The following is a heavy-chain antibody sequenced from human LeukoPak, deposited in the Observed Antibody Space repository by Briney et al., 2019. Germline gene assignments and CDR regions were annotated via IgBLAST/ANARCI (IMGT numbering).Heavy chain of an antibody. D-gene: IGHD6-6*01. Sequence: GASVKVSCKSSGYTFTAYYMHWVRRAPGQGFEWMGWIDPNSGGTDYAQKVQGRVTRTRDTSITTAYMERSRLTSHDTAIYYCASSHRIAPRSPPGYWGQAPLVTVPS. CDR1: GYTFTAYY. CDR2: IDPNSGGT. CDR3: ASSHRIAPRSPPGY. J-gene: IGHJ1*01. V-gene: IGHV1-2*02.